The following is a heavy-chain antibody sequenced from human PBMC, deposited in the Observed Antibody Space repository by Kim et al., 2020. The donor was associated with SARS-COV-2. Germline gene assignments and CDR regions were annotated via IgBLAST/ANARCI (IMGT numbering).Heavy chain of an antibody. J-gene: IGHJ3*02. CDR1: GFTFSSYS. Sequence: GGSLRLSCAASGFTFSSYSMNWVRQAPGKGLEWVSSISSSSSYIYYADSVKGRFTISRDNAKNSLYLQMNSLRAEDTAVYYCARDVNGEVDTAMPETYDAFDIWGQGTMVTVSS. D-gene: IGHD5-18*01. CDR2: ISSSSSYI. CDR3: ARDVNGEVDTAMPETYDAFDI. V-gene: IGHV3-21*01.